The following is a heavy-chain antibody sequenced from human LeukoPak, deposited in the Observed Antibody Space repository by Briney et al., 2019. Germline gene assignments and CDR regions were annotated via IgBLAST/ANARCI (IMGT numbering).Heavy chain of an antibody. D-gene: IGHD6-6*01. CDR1: GYSISSGYY. CDR2: IYHSGST. J-gene: IGHJ3*02. Sequence: PETLSLTCTVSGYSISSGYYRGWIRQPPGKGLEWIGSIYHSGSTYYDPSLKSRVTISVDTSKNQFSLKLSSVTAADTAVYYCARALSSSSGHDAFDIWGQGTMVTVSS. CDR3: ARALSSSSGHDAFDI. V-gene: IGHV4-38-2*02.